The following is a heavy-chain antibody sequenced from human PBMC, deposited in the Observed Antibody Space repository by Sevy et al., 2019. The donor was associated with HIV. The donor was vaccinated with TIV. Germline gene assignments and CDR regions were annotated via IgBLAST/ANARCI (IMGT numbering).Heavy chain of an antibody. D-gene: IGHD3-22*01. V-gene: IGHV1-24*01. Sequence: ASVKVSCKVSGYTLTQLSMHWVRQAPGKGLVWMGSFDPEDGETLYAQNFQGRVTVTEDTSTDTAYMALSSLRSEDTAIYYCATTKDYYDSSGSPFDYWGQGTLVTVSS. CDR2: FDPEDGET. J-gene: IGHJ4*02. CDR1: GYTLTQLS. CDR3: ATTKDYYDSSGSPFDY.